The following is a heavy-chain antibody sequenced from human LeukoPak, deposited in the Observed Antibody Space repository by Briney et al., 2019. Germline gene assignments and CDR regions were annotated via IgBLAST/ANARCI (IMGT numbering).Heavy chain of an antibody. CDR3: AKVPHSWGLFDP. J-gene: IGHJ5*02. D-gene: IGHD3-16*01. CDR2: IRDDGSTR. V-gene: IGHV3-30*02. CDR1: GFTFNRSW. Sequence: GGSLRLSCVASGFTFNRSWMSWVRQAPGKGLEWVAFIRDDGSTRYYADSVKGRFTVSRDNPKNTLYLQMDSLRTEDTAVYYCAKVPHSWGLFDPWGQGTLVTVSS.